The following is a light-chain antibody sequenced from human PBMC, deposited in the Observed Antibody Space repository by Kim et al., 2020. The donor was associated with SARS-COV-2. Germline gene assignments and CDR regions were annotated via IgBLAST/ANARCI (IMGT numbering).Light chain of an antibody. V-gene: IGKV1-17*03. J-gene: IGKJ4*01. CDR2: AAS. CDR3: LQHNVYPLT. Sequence: ASVGDSVTITCRASQAVGNYLVWFQQKPGKGPKRLIYAASTIESGVPSRFSGSGSGTEFTLTISSLQPEDSATYFCLQHNVYPLTFGGGTKVDIK. CDR1: QAVGNY.